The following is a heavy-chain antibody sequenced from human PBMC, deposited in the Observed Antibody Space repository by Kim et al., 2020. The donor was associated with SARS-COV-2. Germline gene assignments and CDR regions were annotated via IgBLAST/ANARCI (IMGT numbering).Heavy chain of an antibody. D-gene: IGHD3-10*01. CDR2: IYYSGST. V-gene: IGHV4-59*08. CDR3: ARTPRYYYGSGSYYNQNYY. Sequence: ETLSLTCTVSGGSISSYYWSWIRQPPGKGLEWIGYIYYSGSTNYNPSLKSRVTISVDTSKNQFSLKLSSVTAADTAVYYCARTPRYYYGSGSYYNQNYY. J-gene: IGHJ6*01. CDR1: GGSISSYY.